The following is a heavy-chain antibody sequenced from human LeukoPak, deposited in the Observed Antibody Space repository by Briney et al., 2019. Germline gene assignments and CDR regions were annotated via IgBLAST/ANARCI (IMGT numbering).Heavy chain of an antibody. J-gene: IGHJ4*02. V-gene: IGHV3-48*03. D-gene: IGHD6-19*01. CDR3: ARDRREWLVKGYFDY. CDR1: GFTFSSYE. CDR2: ISSSGSTI. Sequence: PGGSLRLSCAASGFTFSSYEVNWVRQAPGKGLEWVSYISSSGSTIYYADSVKGRFTISRDNAKNSLYLQMNSLRAEDTAVYYCARDRREWLVKGYFDYWGQGTLVTVSS.